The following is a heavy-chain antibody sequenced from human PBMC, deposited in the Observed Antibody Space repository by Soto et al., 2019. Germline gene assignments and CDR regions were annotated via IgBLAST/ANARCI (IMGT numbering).Heavy chain of an antibody. Sequence: GGSLRLSCAASGFPFSSYAMSWVRQAPGKGLERVSAISGSGGSTYYADSVKGRFTISRDNSKNTLYLQMNSLRAEDTAVYYCAKWRRSSGWYFDYWGQGTLVTVSS. D-gene: IGHD6-19*01. CDR1: GFPFSSYA. CDR3: AKWRRSSGWYFDY. V-gene: IGHV3-23*01. J-gene: IGHJ4*02. CDR2: ISGSGGST.